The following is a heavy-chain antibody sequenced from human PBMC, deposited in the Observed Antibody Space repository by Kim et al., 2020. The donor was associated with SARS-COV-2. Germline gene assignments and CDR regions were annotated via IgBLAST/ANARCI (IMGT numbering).Heavy chain of an antibody. CDR3: ASLTSSSWYGAFDY. Sequence: SQKLQGRVAITRDTSASTAYMELSSLRSEDTAVYYCASLTSSSWYGAFDYWGQGTLVTVSS. D-gene: IGHD6-13*01. J-gene: IGHJ4*02. V-gene: IGHV1-3*01.